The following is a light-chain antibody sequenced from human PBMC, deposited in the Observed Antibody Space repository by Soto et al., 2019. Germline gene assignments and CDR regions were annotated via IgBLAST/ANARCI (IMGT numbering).Light chain of an antibody. CDR3: QQLNYYPLT. CDR1: QGISSY. CDR2: GAS. Sequence: DIQLTQAPAFLSASVGDRVTITCRASQGISSYLAWYRQKPGKAPSLLIYGASTLQSGVPSRFSGSGSGTEFTLTISSLQPEDFATYHCQQLNYYPLTFGGGTKVDIK. J-gene: IGKJ4*01. V-gene: IGKV1-9*01.